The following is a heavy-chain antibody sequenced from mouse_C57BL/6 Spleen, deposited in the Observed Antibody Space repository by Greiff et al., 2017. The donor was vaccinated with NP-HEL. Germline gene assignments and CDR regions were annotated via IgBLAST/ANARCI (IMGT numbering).Heavy chain of an antibody. J-gene: IGHJ2*01. CDR2: IDPSDSYT. Sequence: VQLQQPGAELVKPGASVKLSCKASGYTFTSYWMQWVKQRPGQGLEWIGEIDPSDSYTNYNQKFKGKATLTVDTSSSTAYMQLSSLTSEDSAVYYCARGDSSGNYYFDYWGQGTTLTVSS. CDR3: ARGDSSGNYYFDY. D-gene: IGHD3-2*02. CDR1: GYTFTSYW. V-gene: IGHV1-50*01.